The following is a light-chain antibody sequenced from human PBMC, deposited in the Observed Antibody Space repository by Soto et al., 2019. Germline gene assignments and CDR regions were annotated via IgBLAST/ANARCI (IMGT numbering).Light chain of an antibody. CDR1: SGHSSYA. CDR3: QTWGTGIVV. V-gene: IGLV4-69*01. Sequence: LVLTQSPSASASLGASVKLTCTLSSGHSSYAIAWHQQQTEKGPRYLMKLNSDGSHNKGDGIPDRISGSSSGAERYLTISSLQSEDEADYYCQTWGTGIVVFGAGTKLTVL. CDR2: LNSDGSH. J-gene: IGLJ3*02.